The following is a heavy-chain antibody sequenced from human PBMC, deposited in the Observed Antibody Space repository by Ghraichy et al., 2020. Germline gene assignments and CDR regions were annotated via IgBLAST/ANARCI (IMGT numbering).Heavy chain of an antibody. J-gene: IGHJ3*02. Sequence: GESLNISCADSGFTFSSYAMSWVRQAPGKGLEWVSAISGSGGSTYYADSVKGRFTISRDNSKNTLYLQMNSLRAEDTAVYYCAKGQVVSLLGAFDIWGQGTMVTVSS. D-gene: IGHD3-22*01. CDR1: GFTFSSYA. CDR2: ISGSGGST. CDR3: AKGQVVSLLGAFDI. V-gene: IGHV3-23*01.